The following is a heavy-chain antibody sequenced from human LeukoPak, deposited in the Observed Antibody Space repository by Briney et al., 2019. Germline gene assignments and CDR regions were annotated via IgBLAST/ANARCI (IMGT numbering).Heavy chain of an antibody. CDR2: INHGGVT. Sequence: SETLSLTCGVSGGSFSGHYWTWLRQTPGKGLEWMREINHGGVTNYNPSLKSRVSISIDTSTNEISLNVSSVTAADTGIYYCARGRNWQTFYHYYMDVWGKGATVTVS. CDR3: ARGRNWQTFYHYYMDV. J-gene: IGHJ6*03. CDR1: GGSFSGHY. V-gene: IGHV4-34*01. D-gene: IGHD1-14*01.